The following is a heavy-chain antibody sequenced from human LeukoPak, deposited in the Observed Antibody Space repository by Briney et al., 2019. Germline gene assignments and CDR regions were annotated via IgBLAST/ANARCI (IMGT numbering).Heavy chain of an antibody. J-gene: IGHJ6*02. D-gene: IGHD6-19*01. V-gene: IGHV3-66*01. Sequence: GGSLRLSCAASGFTVSTNYMSWVRQAPGKGLEWVSVIYSDGRTSYADSVGGRLTISRDNSKNTLYLQTSSLRAEDTAVYYCARELVAGGGRRGMDVWGQGTTVTVSS. CDR2: IYSDGRT. CDR3: ARELVAGGGRRGMDV. CDR1: GFTVSTNY.